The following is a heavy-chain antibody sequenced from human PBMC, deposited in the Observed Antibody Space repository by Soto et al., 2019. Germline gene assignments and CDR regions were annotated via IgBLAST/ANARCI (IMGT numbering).Heavy chain of an antibody. J-gene: IGHJ5*02. CDR3: AGVRDTSWGVWFDP. CDR1: RYSFSSYW. D-gene: IGHD3-16*01. Sequence: GESLKISCKGSRYSFSSYWIAWVRQMPGKGLEWMGVIHPPDSDTRYSPSFQGQVTISVDKSINTAYLQWSSLKASDTAIYYCAGVRDTSWGVWFDPWGQGTLVTVSS. V-gene: IGHV5-51*01. CDR2: IHPPDSDT.